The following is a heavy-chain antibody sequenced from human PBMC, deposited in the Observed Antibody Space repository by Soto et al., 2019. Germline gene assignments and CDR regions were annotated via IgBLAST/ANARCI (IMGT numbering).Heavy chain of an antibody. D-gene: IGHD1-20*01. CDR3: ARAGPRITGTAYYYYMDV. J-gene: IGHJ6*03. CDR1: GYTFTSYG. Sequence: GASVKVSCKASGYTFTSYGISWVRQAPGQGLEWKGWISAYNGNTNYAQKLQGRVTMTTDTSTSTAYMELRSLRSDDTAVYYCARAGPRITGTAYYYYMDVWGKGTTVTVSS. CDR2: ISAYNGNT. V-gene: IGHV1-18*01.